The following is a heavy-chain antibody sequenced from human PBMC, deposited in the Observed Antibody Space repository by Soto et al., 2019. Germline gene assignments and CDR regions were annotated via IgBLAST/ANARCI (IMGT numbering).Heavy chain of an antibody. CDR2: IKSKTDGGTT. J-gene: IGHJ6*02. CDR1: GFTFSNAW. D-gene: IGHD1-7*01. Sequence: GGSLRLSCAASGFTFSNAWMSWVRQAPGKGLEWVGRIKSKTDGGTTDYAAPVKGRFTISRDDSKNTLYLQMNSLKTEDTAVYYCNKDPGTIDEWMDVWGQGTTVTVPS. CDR3: NKDPGTIDEWMDV. V-gene: IGHV3-15*01.